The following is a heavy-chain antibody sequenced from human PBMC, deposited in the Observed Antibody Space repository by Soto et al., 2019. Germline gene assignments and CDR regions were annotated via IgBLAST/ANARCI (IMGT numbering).Heavy chain of an antibody. D-gene: IGHD6-13*01. CDR1: GYTFTSYA. CDR2: INAGNGNT. Sequence: ASVKVSCKASGYTFTSYAMHWVRQAPGQRLEWMGWINAGNGNTKYSQKFQGRVTITRDTSASTAYMELSSLRSEDTAVYYCARLPGGIAAAGIGLRYYYGMDVWGQGTTVTVSS. J-gene: IGHJ6*02. CDR3: ARLPGGIAAAGIGLRYYYGMDV. V-gene: IGHV1-3*01.